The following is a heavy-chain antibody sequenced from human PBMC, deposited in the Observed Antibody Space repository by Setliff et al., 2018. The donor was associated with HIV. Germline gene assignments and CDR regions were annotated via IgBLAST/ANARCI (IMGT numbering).Heavy chain of an antibody. J-gene: IGHJ1*01. CDR2: INPSGGST. V-gene: IGHV1-46*01. D-gene: IGHD3-22*01. CDR3: AREGDYYDSSGYRYFQH. Sequence: ASVKVSCKASGYTFTSYYMHWVRQAPGQGLEWMGIINPSGGSTSYSKKFQGRVTMTRDTSTSTFYMELSSLRSEDTAVYYCAREGDYYDSSGYRYFQHWGQGTLVTVSS. CDR1: GYTFTSYY.